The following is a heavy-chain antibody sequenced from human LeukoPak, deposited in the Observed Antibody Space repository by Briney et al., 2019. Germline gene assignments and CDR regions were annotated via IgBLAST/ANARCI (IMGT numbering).Heavy chain of an antibody. CDR3: ARQSCSSTSCWSLLDY. Sequence: SETLSLTCTVSGGSISGYYWSWIRQPPGKGLEWIGYIYTSGNTNYNPSLKSRVTISVDTSKNQFSLKLSSVTAADTAVYYYARQSCSSTSCWSLLDYWGQGTLVTVSS. D-gene: IGHD2-2*01. J-gene: IGHJ4*02. CDR2: IYTSGNT. V-gene: IGHV4-4*09. CDR1: GGSISGYY.